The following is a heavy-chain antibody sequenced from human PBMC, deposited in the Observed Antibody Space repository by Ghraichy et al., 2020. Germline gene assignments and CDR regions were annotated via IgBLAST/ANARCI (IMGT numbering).Heavy chain of an antibody. D-gene: IGHD6-13*01. CDR1: GFTFSSYS. Sequence: GESLNISCAASGFTFSSYSMSWVRQPPGKGLEWVSSISGSGKTYYADSVKGRFIISRDNSKNTVYLQVNSLRADDTAVYYCAKGLSGHSWWGGEKWGQGTLVTVSS. CDR2: ISGSGKT. CDR3: AKGLSGHSWWGGEK. V-gene: IGHV3-23*01. J-gene: IGHJ4*02.